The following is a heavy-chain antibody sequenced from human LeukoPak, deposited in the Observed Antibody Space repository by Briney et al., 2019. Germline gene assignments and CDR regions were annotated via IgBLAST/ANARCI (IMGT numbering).Heavy chain of an antibody. CDR1: GYTFTSYY. V-gene: IGHV1-46*01. CDR3: ARGPPNWGYDY. CDR2: INPSGGST. Sequence: GASVNVSCKASGYTFTSYYMHWVRQAPGQGLEWMGIINPSGGSTSYAQKFQGRVTMTRNTSISTAYMELSSLRSDDTAVYYCARGPPNWGYDYWGPGTLVTVSS. J-gene: IGHJ4*02. D-gene: IGHD7-27*01.